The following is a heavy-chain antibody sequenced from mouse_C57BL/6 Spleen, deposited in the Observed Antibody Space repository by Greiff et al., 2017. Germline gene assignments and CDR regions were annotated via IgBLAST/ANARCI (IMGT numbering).Heavy chain of an antibody. CDR3: AARFYYDYDGYDMEY. CDR2: IWSGGST. D-gene: IGHD2-4*01. Sequence: QVQLKESGPGLVQPSQSLSITCTVSGFSLTSYGVHWVRQPPGKGLEWLGVIWSGGSTDYNAAFISRLSISKDNSKSQVFFKMNSLQADDTAIYYCAARFYYDYDGYDMEYWGQGTSVTVSS. CDR1: GFSLTSYG. J-gene: IGHJ4*01. V-gene: IGHV2-4*01.